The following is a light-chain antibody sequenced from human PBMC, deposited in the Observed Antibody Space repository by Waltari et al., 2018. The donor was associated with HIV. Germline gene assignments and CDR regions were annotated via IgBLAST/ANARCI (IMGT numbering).Light chain of an antibody. V-gene: IGLV3-19*01. CDR3: ISRDGSGDHRPL. CDR1: SLSVYY. J-gene: IGLJ2*01. Sequence: SSELTQDPDVSVALGQTVRITCRGDSLSVYYASWYQQKPGQAPLLVIYDDNNRPSGIPDRFSGSRSGNTSYLTITGAQAEDEADSYYCISRDGSGDHRPLFGGGTKVTVL. CDR2: DDN.